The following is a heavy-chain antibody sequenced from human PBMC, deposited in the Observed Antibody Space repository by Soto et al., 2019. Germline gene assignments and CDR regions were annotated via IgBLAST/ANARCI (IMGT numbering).Heavy chain of an antibody. CDR2: IYSGGST. Sequence: GGSLSLSCAASGFTVSSNYMSWVRQAPGKGLEWVSVIYSGGSTYYADSVKGRFTISRDNSKNTLYLQMNSLRAEDTAVYYCARGPPATTIFGVVIGSYFDYWGQGTLVTVSS. CDR3: ARGPPATTIFGVVIGSYFDY. V-gene: IGHV3-66*01. D-gene: IGHD3-3*01. J-gene: IGHJ4*02. CDR1: GFTVSSNY.